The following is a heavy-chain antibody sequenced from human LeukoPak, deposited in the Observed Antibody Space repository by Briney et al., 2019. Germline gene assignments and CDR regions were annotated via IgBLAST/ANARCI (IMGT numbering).Heavy chain of an antibody. J-gene: IGHJ6*02. Sequence: ASVKVSCKASGYTFTSYGISWVRQAPGQGLEWMGWISAYNGNTNYAQKLQGRVTMTTDTSTSTAYMELRSLRSDDTAAYYCARDRGLKTYYYYGMDVWGQGTTVTVSS. V-gene: IGHV1-18*01. CDR3: ARDRGLKTYYYYGMDV. CDR2: ISAYNGNT. CDR1: GYTFTSYG. D-gene: IGHD3-10*01.